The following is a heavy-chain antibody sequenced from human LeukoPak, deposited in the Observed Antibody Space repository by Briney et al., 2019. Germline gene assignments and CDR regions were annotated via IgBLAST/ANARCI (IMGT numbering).Heavy chain of an antibody. CDR2: IRTDGTTT. Sequence: GGSLRLSCTASGFTFSGSEMSWVRQTPGKGLEWLSNIRTDGTTTYYADSVKSRFTISRDNAENSLYLQMDRLRPDDTALYYCARSFGWHFDLWGRGTLVTVSS. CDR1: GFTFSGSE. J-gene: IGHJ2*01. V-gene: IGHV3-48*03. D-gene: IGHD3-16*01. CDR3: ARSFGWHFDL.